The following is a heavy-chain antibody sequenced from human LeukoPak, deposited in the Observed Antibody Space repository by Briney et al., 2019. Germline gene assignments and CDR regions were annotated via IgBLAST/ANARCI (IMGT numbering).Heavy chain of an antibody. V-gene: IGHV4-38-2*02. CDR2: IYHSGST. D-gene: IGHD5-12*01. CDR1: GYSISSGYY. J-gene: IGHJ4*02. CDR3: AGFDSGYYYFGY. Sequence: PSETLSLTCTVSGYSISSGYYWGWIRQPPGKGLEWIGSIYHSGSTYYNPSLKSRVTISVDTSKNQFSLKLSSVTAADTAVYYCAGFDSGYYYFGYWGQGTLVTVSS.